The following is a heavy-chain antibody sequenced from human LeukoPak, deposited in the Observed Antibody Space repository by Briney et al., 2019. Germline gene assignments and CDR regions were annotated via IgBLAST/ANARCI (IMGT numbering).Heavy chain of an antibody. CDR1: GFTFSNYA. CDR3: VRGSKIRGVIPEGEFDY. Sequence: GGSLRLSCAASGFTFSNYAMHWVRQAPGKGLEWVAVTSYDGGNKSYADSVKGRFTLTRDDSANTLSLQMNSLRAEDTAVYYCVRGSKIRGVIPEGEFDYWGQGTLVTVSS. J-gene: IGHJ4*02. V-gene: IGHV3-30-3*01. CDR2: TSYDGGNK. D-gene: IGHD3-10*01.